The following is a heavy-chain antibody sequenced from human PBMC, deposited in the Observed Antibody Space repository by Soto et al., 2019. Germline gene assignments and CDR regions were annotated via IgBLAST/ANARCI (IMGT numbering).Heavy chain of an antibody. D-gene: IGHD1-20*01. J-gene: IGHJ5*02. CDR1: GFTFSDFA. CDR3: GRRRRLAVSGPVDL. CDR2: ISASGDYI. Sequence: EVQLVQSGGGLVKPGGSLRLSCEASGFTFSDFAMNWVRQAPGKGLEWVSTISASGDYIYYPDSLKGRFTISMDNAKNALSLQKDSLRVDDTAGYCCGRRRRLAVSGPVDLCGQGTLVTV. V-gene: IGHV3-21*02.